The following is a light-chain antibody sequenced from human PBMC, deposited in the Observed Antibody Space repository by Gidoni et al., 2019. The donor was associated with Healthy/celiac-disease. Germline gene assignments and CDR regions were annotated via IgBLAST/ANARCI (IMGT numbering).Light chain of an antibody. CDR1: SSDVGGYNY. Sequence: QSALTQPASVSGSPGQSITISCTGTSSDVGGYNYVSWYQQHPGTAPKLMIYDVSNRPSGVSNRFSGSKSGNTASLTISVLQAEDEADYYCSSYTSSSTPVVFGGGTKLTVL. J-gene: IGLJ2*01. CDR3: SSYTSSSTPVV. CDR2: DVS. V-gene: IGLV2-14*01.